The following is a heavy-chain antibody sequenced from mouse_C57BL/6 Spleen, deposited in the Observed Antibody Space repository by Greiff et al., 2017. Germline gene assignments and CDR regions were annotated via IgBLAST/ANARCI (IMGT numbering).Heavy chain of an antibody. J-gene: IGHJ2*01. CDR1: GYTFTSYW. V-gene: IGHV1-69*01. D-gene: IGHD2-5*01. CDR3: ASGGYSNYDY. Sequence: VQLQQSGAELVMPGASVKLSCKASGYTFTSYWMHWVKQRPGQGLEWIGEIDPSDSYTNYNQKFKGKSTLTVDKSSSTAYMQLSSLTSEYSAVYYCASGGYSNYDYWGQGTTLTVSS. CDR2: IDPSDSYT.